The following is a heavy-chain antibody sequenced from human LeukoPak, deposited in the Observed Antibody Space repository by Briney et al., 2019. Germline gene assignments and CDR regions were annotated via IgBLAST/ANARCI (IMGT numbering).Heavy chain of an antibody. D-gene: IGHD3-10*01. CDR3: ARVGGSSLWFGNKGYFQH. J-gene: IGHJ1*01. V-gene: IGHV1-46*01. Sequence: VASVKVSCKASGYTFTSYYMHWVRQAPGQGLEWMGIINPSGGSTSYAQKFQGRVTMTRDTSTSTVYMELSSLRSEDTAVYYCARVGGSSLWFGNKGYFQHWGQGTLVTVSS. CDR1: GYTFTSYY. CDR2: INPSGGST.